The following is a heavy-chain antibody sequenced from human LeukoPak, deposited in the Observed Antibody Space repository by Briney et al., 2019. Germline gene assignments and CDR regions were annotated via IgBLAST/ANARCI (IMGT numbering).Heavy chain of an antibody. Sequence: QAGGSLRLSCAASGFTFSSYEMNWVRQAPGKGLEWVSYISSSGSTIYYADSVKGRFTISRDNAKNSLYLQMNSLRAEDTALYYCVRGVGGMSFFDNWGQGKMVAVSS. CDR1: GFTFSSYE. V-gene: IGHV3-48*03. J-gene: IGHJ4*02. D-gene: IGHD3-10*01. CDR3: VRGVGGMSFFDN. CDR2: ISSSGSTI.